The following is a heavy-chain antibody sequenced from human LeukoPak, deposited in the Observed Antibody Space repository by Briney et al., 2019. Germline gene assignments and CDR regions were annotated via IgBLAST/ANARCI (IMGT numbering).Heavy chain of an antibody. CDR2: VNTKGGST. CDR3: VREDFAYVSETYRYWFDP. D-gene: IGHD3-16*02. J-gene: IGHJ5*02. CDR1: GFTFRNYA. V-gene: IGHV3-23*01. Sequence: GGSLRLSCAASGFTFRNYAMNWVRQAPGKGLEWVSTVNTKGGSTYYAASVKGRFTVSRDNSANTLSLQMNSLTVADTAIYYCVREDFAYVSETYRYWFDPWGQGTLVTVSS.